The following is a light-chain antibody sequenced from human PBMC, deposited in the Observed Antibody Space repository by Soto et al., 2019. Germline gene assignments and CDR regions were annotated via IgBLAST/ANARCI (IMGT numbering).Light chain of an antibody. CDR1: QSISSW. Sequence: DIQMTQSPSTLSASVGDRVTITCRASQSISSWLAWYQQKPGKAPKLLIYDASSLESGVPSRFSGSGSGTEFTLTIRSLQPDDFATYYCQQYKMYSPWTFGQGTKVDIK. CDR3: QQYKMYSPWT. V-gene: IGKV1-5*01. CDR2: DAS. J-gene: IGKJ1*01.